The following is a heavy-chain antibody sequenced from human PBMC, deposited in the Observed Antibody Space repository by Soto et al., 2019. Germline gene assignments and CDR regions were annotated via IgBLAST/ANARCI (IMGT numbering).Heavy chain of an antibody. Sequence: QVQLVESGGGLVKPGGSLRLSCAASGFTFSDYYMSWIRQAPGKGLEWVSYISSSGSTIYYADSVKGRFTISRDNAKNSLYLQMNRLGAEGTAVYYCARDSRVFLWFGEQKGTFDYWGQGTLVTVSS. CDR2: ISSSGSTI. D-gene: IGHD3-10*01. CDR3: ARDSRVFLWFGEQKGTFDY. V-gene: IGHV3-11*01. J-gene: IGHJ4*02. CDR1: GFTFSDYY.